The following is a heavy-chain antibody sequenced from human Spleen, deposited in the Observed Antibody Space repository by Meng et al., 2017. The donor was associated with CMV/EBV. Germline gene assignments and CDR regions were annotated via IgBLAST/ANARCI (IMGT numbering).Heavy chain of an antibody. CDR1: GYTFINSY. D-gene: IGHD6-25*01. CDR3: ARNVLAAAPYYYSYYGMDV. V-gene: IGHV1-69*05. J-gene: IGHJ6*02. Sequence: SVKVSCKTSGYTFINSYFHWVRQAPGQGLEWMGRISPILGTVNYAEKFQGRVTITTDESTGTAYVEVRSLRSEDTAVYFCARNVLAAAPYYYSYYGMDVWGQGTTVTVSS. CDR2: ISPILGTV.